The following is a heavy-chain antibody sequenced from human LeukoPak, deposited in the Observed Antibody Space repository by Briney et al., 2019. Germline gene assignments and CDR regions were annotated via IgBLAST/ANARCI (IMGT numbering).Heavy chain of an antibody. Sequence: GGSLRLSCAASGFTFSSYSMNWVRQAPGKGLEWVSSISSSSSYIYYADSVKGRFTISRDNAKNSLYLQMNSLRAEDTVVYYCARLRVAGYDYWGQGTLVTVSS. CDR3: ARLRVAGYDY. V-gene: IGHV3-21*01. CDR1: GFTFSSYS. D-gene: IGHD6-19*01. CDR2: ISSSSSYI. J-gene: IGHJ4*02.